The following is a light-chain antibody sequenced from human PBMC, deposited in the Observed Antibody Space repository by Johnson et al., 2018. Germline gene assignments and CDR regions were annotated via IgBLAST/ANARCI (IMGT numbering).Light chain of an antibody. J-gene: IGLJ1*01. CDR3: GTWEGSLGAGNV. V-gene: IGLV1-51*02. CDR1: SSNIGNNY. CDR2: ENN. Sequence: QSVLTQPPSVSAAPGQKVTISCSGSSSNIGNNYVSWYQQLPGTAPKLLIYENNKRPSGIPDRFSGSKSGTSATLGITGLQTGDEADYYCGTWEGSLGAGNVFGTGTKVTVL.